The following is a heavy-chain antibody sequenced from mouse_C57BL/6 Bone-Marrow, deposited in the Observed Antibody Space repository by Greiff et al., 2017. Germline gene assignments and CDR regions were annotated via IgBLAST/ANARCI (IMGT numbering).Heavy chain of an antibody. CDR3: ARALPITTVEYYFDY. D-gene: IGHD1-1*01. V-gene: IGHV3-6*01. J-gene: IGHJ2*01. CDR1: GYSITSGYY. Sequence: EVKLLESGPGLVKPSQSLSLTCSVTGYSITSGYYWNWIRQFPGNKLEWMGYISYDGSNNYNPSLKNRISITRDTSKNQFFLKLNSVTTEDTATYYCARALPITTVEYYFDYWGQGTTLTISS. CDR2: ISYDGSN.